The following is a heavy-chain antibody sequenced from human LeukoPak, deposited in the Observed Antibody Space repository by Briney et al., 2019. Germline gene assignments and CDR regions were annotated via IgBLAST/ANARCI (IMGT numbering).Heavy chain of an antibody. CDR2: IYYTGST. D-gene: IGHD3-10*01. V-gene: IGHV4-59*12. CDR1: GGSISNYY. CDR3: ARERGGNRVLLWFGESPDGFDY. J-gene: IGHJ4*02. Sequence: SETLSLTCTVSGGSISNYYWSWIRQPPGKGLEWIGYIYYTGSTNYNPSLRSRVTISVDTSKNQFSLKLSSVTAADTAVYYCARERGGNRVLLWFGESPDGFDYWGQGTLVTVSS.